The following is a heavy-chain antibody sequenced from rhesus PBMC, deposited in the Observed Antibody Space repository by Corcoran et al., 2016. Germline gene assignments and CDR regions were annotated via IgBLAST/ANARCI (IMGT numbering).Heavy chain of an antibody. V-gene: IGHV5-2*01. CDR3: AKGEGAAGMGY. D-gene: IGHD6-31*01. Sequence: EVQLVQSGAEVKRPGESLKISCKTSGYSFTSYWINWVRKMPGKGLEWMGAIDPCDSAPRSTPSFPGQVTISAGKSLSTTYLRWSSLKASDSATYYCAKGEGAAGMGYWGQGVLVTVSS. CDR1: GYSFTSYW. CDR2: IDPCDSAP. J-gene: IGHJ4*01.